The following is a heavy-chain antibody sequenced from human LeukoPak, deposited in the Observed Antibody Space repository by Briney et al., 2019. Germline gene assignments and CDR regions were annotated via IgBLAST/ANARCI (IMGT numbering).Heavy chain of an antibody. D-gene: IGHD3-9*01. Sequence: GGSLRLSCAASGFTFSSYAMHWVRQAPGMGLEWVAVISYDGSNKYYADSVKGRFTISRDNSKNTLYLQMNSLRAEDTAVYYCAREGEVLYFDWSNWFDPWGQGTLVTVSS. CDR3: AREGEVLYFDWSNWFDP. CDR2: ISYDGSNK. J-gene: IGHJ5*02. V-gene: IGHV3-30*04. CDR1: GFTFSSYA.